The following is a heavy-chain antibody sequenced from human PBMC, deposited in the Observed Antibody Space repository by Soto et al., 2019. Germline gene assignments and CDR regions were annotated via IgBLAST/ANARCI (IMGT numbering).Heavy chain of an antibody. CDR1: GFTFSSYG. D-gene: IGHD6-6*01. Sequence: GGSLRLSCAASGFTFSSYGMHWVRQAPGKGLEWVAVISYDGSNKYYADSVKGRFTISRDNSKNTLYLQMNSLRAEDTAVYYCAKDPHRYSSSYYFDYWGQGTLVTVSS. J-gene: IGHJ4*02. CDR2: ISYDGSNK. CDR3: AKDPHRYSSSYYFDY. V-gene: IGHV3-30*18.